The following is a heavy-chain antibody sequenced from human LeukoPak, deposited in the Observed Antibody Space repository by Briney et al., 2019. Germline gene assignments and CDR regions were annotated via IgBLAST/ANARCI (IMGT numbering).Heavy chain of an antibody. V-gene: IGHV3-23*01. D-gene: IGHD3-3*01. J-gene: IGHJ4*02. CDR1: GFTLSRYA. CDR3: ARDHDFWSGYVLGDY. Sequence: PGGSLRLSCAASGFTLSRYAMNWVRQAPGQGLQWVSTISGRDGSTYYADSVKGRFTISRDNAKNSLYLQMNSLRAEDTAVYYCARDHDFWSGYVLGDYWGQGTLVTVSS. CDR2: ISGRDGST.